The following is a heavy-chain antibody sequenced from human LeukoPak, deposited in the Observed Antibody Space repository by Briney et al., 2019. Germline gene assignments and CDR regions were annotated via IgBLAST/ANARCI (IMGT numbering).Heavy chain of an antibody. CDR1: GVSISSYY. J-gene: IGHJ3*02. Sequence: SETLSLTCTVSGVSISSYYWSWIRQPPGKGLEWIGYIYYSGSTNYNPSLKSRVTISVDTSKNQFSLKLSSVTAADTAVYYCARDPSGPDAFDIWGQGTMVTVSS. CDR3: ARDPSGPDAFDI. CDR2: IYYSGST. D-gene: IGHD1-26*01. V-gene: IGHV4-59*01.